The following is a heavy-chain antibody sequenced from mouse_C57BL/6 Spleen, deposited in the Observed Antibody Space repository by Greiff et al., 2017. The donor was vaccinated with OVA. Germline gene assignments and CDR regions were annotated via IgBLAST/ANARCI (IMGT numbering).Heavy chain of an antibody. J-gene: IGHJ2*01. D-gene: IGHD4-1*01. V-gene: IGHV1-76*01. CDR3: ARGGRTAPDY. CDR1: GYTFTDYY. CDR2: IYPGSGNT. Sequence: VQLQQSGAELVRPGASVKLSCKASGYTFTDYYINWVKQRPGQGLEWIARIYPGSGNTYYNEKFKGKATLTAEKSSSTAYMQLSSLTSEDSAVYYCARGGRTAPDYWGQGTTLTVSS.